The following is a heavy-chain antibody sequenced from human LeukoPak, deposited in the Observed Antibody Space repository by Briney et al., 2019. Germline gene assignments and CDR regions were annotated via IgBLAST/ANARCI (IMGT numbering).Heavy chain of an antibody. CDR2: IYYSGST. V-gene: IGHV4-59*12. CDR1: GGSISSYY. J-gene: IGHJ4*02. CDR3: ARLFTYYDILTGYFDY. Sequence: SETLSLTCTVSGGSISSYYWSWIRQPPGKGLEWIGYIYYSGSTNYNPSLKSRVTISVDTSKNQFSLKLSSVTAADTAVYYCARLFTYYDILTGYFDYWGQGTLVTVSS. D-gene: IGHD3-9*01.